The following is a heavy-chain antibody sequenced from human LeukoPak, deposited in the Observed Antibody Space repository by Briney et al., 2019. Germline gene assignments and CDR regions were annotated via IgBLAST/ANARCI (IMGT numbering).Heavy chain of an antibody. J-gene: IGHJ4*02. Sequence: PGGSLRLSCAASGFTFSSYWMSWVRQAPGKGLEWVANIKQDGSEKYYVDSVKGRFTISRDNAKNSLYLQMNSLRAEDTAVYYCARDRARYCSGGSCPRSDYWGQGTLVAVSS. CDR2: IKQDGSEK. D-gene: IGHD2-15*01. V-gene: IGHV3-7*04. CDR3: ARDRARYCSGGSCPRSDY. CDR1: GFTFSSYW.